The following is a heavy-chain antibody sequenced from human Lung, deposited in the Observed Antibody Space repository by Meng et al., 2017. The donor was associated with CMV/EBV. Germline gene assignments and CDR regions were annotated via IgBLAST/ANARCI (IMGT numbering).Heavy chain of an antibody. Sequence: ASRFTFDSYSMNWVRQAPGKGLEWVSSISDNSGDIYYADSVKGRFTISRDNAKNSLYLQMNSLRVEDTAVYYCARDPNLRDRGWLDPWGQGTLVTVSS. CDR3: ARDPNLRDRGWLDP. J-gene: IGHJ5*02. CDR2: ISDNSGDI. D-gene: IGHD5-24*01. V-gene: IGHV3-21*06. CDR1: RFTFDSYS.